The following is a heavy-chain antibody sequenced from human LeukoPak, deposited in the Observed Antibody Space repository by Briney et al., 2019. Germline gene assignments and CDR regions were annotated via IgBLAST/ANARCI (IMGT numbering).Heavy chain of an antibody. D-gene: IGHD3-22*01. CDR1: GFPVSINS. Sequence: SGGSLRLSCTVSGFPVSINSMSWVRQAPGKGLEWVSFIYSGGNTHYSDSVKGRFTISRDSSKNTLYLQMNSLRAEDTAVYYCAKLLYYYDSSQPYWGQGTLVTVSS. CDR2: IYSGGNT. J-gene: IGHJ4*02. CDR3: AKLLYYYDSSQPY. V-gene: IGHV3-53*01.